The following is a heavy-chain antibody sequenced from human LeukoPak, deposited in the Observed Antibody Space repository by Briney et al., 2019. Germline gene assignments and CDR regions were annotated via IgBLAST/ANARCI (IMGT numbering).Heavy chain of an antibody. CDR3: ARDSRWLAHFDY. D-gene: IGHD6-19*01. J-gene: IGHJ4*02. CDR2: TSYDGSDK. V-gene: IGHV3-30*04. Sequence: PGGSLRLSCTASGFTFGDYAMHWVRQAPGKGLEWVAVTSYDGSDKEYADAVKGRCTISRDNSKTTLFLQINSLRAEDTAVYYCARDSRWLAHFDYWGQGTLVTVPS. CDR1: GFTFGDYA.